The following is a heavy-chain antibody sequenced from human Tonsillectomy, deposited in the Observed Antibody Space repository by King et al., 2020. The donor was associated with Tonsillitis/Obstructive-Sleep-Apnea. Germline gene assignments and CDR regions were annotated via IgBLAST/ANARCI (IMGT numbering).Heavy chain of an antibody. V-gene: IGHV3-49*04. CDR3: TRVGTGGRYSYDI. Sequence: VQLVESGGGLEQPGRSLRLSCTVSGFTFREYGMSWVRQAPGKGLEWVGFIRSKTYGGTTEYAASVKGRFTISGDESKSIAYVQMNSLKTEDTAVYYCTRVGTGGRYSYDIWGQGTMVTVSS. J-gene: IGHJ3*02. D-gene: IGHD1-26*01. CDR2: IRSKTYGGTT. CDR1: GFTFREYG.